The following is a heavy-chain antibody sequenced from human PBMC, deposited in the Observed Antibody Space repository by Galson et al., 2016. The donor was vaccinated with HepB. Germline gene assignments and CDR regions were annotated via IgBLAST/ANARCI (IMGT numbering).Heavy chain of an antibody. CDR3: VRDHSVVPTTAYNWFDP. J-gene: IGHJ5*02. Sequence: SLRLSCAASGFAFSSHWMHWVRQDLGKGLVWVSRINSDGTISDYADSVKGRFTISRDNAKNTLYLQTNSLRAEDTAVYFCVRDHSVVPTTAYNWFDPWGRGTRVTVSS. D-gene: IGHD4-23*01. CDR2: INSDGTIS. CDR1: GFAFSSHW. V-gene: IGHV3-74*01.